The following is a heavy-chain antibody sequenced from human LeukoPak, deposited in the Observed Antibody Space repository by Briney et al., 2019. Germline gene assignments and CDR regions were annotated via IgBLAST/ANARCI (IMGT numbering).Heavy chain of an antibody. CDR2: IIPIFGTA. D-gene: IGHD6-13*01. V-gene: IGHV1-69*06. CDR3: ARVSSSSSWAYEH. Sequence: GASVRVSCKASGGTFSSYAISWVRQAPGQGLEWMGGIIPIFGTANYAQKFQGRVTITADKSTSTAYMELSSLRSEDTAVYYCARVSSSSSWAYEHWGQGTLVTVSS. CDR1: GGTFSSYA. J-gene: IGHJ1*01.